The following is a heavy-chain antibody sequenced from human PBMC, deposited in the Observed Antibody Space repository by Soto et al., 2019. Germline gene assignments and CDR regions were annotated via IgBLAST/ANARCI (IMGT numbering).Heavy chain of an antibody. CDR1: VDSVSGNSAA. V-gene: IGHV6-1*01. CDR3: ARELPYYVSSDSYLDY. D-gene: IGHD3-16*01. CDR2: TYYRSRWYN. Sequence: SQTLSLTCAISVDSVSGNSAAWNWIRQSPSRGLEWLGRTYYRSRWYNDYAVSVKSRITVNPDTSKNQFYLHLNSVTNEDTAVYYCARELPYYVSSDSYLDYWGQGALVTVSS. J-gene: IGHJ4*02.